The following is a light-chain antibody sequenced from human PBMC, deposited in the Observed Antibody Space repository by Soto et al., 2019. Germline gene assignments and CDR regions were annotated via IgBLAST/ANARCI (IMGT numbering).Light chain of an antibody. J-gene: IGKJ1*01. CDR2: KAS. V-gene: IGKV1-5*03. CDR1: QSINSW. Sequence: DIQMTQSPSTLSASVGDRVTITCRASQSINSWLAWYQQKPGKAPKLLISKASSLESGVPLRFSGSGSGTEFTLTISRLQPDDFATYYCQQYNTFWTFGQGTKVDIK. CDR3: QQYNTFWT.